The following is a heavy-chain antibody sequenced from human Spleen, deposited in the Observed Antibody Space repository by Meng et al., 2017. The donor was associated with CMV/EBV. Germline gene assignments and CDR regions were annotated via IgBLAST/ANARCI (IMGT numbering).Heavy chain of an antibody. V-gene: IGHV4-59*01. CDR1: GGSISSYY. CDR3: ASSHDYSNYLRVGAFDI. D-gene: IGHD4-11*01. J-gene: IGHJ3*02. CDR2: IYYSGST. Sequence: SETLSLTCTVSGGSISSYYWSWIRQPPGKGLEWIGYIYYSGSTNYNPSLKSRVTISVDTSKNQFSLKLSSVTAADTAVYYCASSHDYSNYLRVGAFDIWGQGTMVIVSS.